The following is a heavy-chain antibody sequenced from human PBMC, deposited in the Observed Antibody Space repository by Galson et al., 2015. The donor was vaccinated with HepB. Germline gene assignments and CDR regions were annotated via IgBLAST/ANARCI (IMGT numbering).Heavy chain of an antibody. Sequence: SLRLSCAAAGFNFSDFWMHWVRHVPTKGLVWVARISPDGRPGCAASVKGRFTLSRDNGKSTLYLQLTSLREDDAGMYYCARDIIGVVKAAPPSLDLWGQGTQVTVS. J-gene: IGHJ4*02. D-gene: IGHD2/OR15-2a*01. CDR2: ISPDGRP. CDR1: GFNFSDFW. CDR3: ARDIIGVVKAAPPSLDL. V-gene: IGHV3-74*01.